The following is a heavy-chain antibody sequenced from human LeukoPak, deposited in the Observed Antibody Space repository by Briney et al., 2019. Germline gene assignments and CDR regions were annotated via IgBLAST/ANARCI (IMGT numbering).Heavy chain of an antibody. Sequence: GGSLRLSCAASAFTFNTYSMIWVRQAPGKGLEWVANIKPDGSEKYYVDSVKGRFTISRDNAKNSLYLQMNSLRAEDTAVYFCARDTMGATDYWGQGTLVTVSS. CDR1: AFTFNTYS. J-gene: IGHJ4*02. CDR3: ARDTMGATDY. D-gene: IGHD1-26*01. V-gene: IGHV3-7*01. CDR2: IKPDGSEK.